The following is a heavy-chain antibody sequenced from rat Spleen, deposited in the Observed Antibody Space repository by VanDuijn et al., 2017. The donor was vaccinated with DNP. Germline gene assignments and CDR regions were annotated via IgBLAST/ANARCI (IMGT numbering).Heavy chain of an antibody. CDR2: IFYDDSRT. CDR3: TQTGDPGMTGFDC. D-gene: IGHD1-4*01. CDR1: GFTFSDYA. V-gene: IGHV5S10*01. Sequence: EVQLVESGGGLVQPGNSLKLSCAASGFTFSDYAMAWVRQSPKKGLEWVAAIFYDDSRTYYRNSVKGRFTISRDNTKSTLYLQMDSLRSEDTATYYSTQTGDPGMTGFDCWGQGVMVTVSS. J-gene: IGHJ2*01.